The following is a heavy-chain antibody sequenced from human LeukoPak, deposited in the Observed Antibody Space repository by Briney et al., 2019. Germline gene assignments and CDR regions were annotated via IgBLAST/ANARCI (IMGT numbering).Heavy chain of an antibody. CDR2: ISWDGGST. CDR1: GFTFDDYT. Sequence: PGGSLRLSCAASGFTFDDYTMHWVRQAPGKGLEWVSLISWDGGSTYYADSVKGRFTISKNNAENSLFLQMNSLRAEDTALYYCARGIAAMVSWGQGTLVTVSS. J-gene: IGHJ5*02. D-gene: IGHD5-18*01. V-gene: IGHV3-43*01. CDR3: ARGIAAMVS.